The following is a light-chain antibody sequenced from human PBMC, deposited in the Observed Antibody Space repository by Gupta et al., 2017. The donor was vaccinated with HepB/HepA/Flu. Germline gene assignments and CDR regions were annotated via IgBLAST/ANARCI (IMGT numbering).Light chain of an antibody. Sequence: DIVMTDSPASLPESLGEGATLNCKSRQSVLYNSKNKNYLAWYQQKPGQQPTLLMYWASTRQAWVPDRFCGSGCWTDVTLTISSLQAEDDVVDYCQQYYRTPRTFGQGTKVEIK. V-gene: IGKV4-1*01. CDR2: WAS. J-gene: IGKJ1*01. CDR3: QQYYRTPRT. CDR1: QSVLYNSKNKNY.